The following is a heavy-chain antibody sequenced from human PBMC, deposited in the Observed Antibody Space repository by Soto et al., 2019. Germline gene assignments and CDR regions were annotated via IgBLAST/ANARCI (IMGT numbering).Heavy chain of an antibody. CDR1: GFTFSSYG. Sequence: QVQLVESGGGVVQPGRSLRLSCAASGFTFSSYGMHWVRQAPGKGLEGVAVIWYDGSNKDYADSVKGRFTISRDTSKNTMYLQMNSLRAEATAVYYCARDGGCRDGYTVGCNWFDPWGQRALGTVCS. CDR3: ARDGGCRDGYTVGCNWFDP. J-gene: IGHJ5*02. D-gene: IGHD5-12*01. V-gene: IGHV3-33*01. CDR2: IWYDGSNK.